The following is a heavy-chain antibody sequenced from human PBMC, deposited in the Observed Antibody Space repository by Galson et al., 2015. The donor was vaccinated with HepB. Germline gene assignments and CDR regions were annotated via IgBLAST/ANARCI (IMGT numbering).Heavy chain of an antibody. CDR3: ARGLTTTYAFDI. CDR2: ISASGGST. V-gene: IGHV3-23*01. D-gene: IGHD4-17*01. CDR1: GFTFSSYV. J-gene: IGHJ3*02. Sequence: SLRLSCAASGFTFSSYVMSWVRQAPGKGLEWVSTISASGGSTYYADSLKGRFTISRDNSKNTLYLQTNSLRAEDTAVYYCARGLTTTYAFDIWGQGTMVTVSS.